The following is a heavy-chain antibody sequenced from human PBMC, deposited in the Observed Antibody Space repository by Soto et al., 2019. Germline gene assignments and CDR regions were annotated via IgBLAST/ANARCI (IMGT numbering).Heavy chain of an antibody. D-gene: IGHD2-21*02. Sequence: QVQLQESGPGLVKPSQTLSLTCTVSGGSINSGDYYWSWIRQPPGKGLEWIGYIYYSGSTYYNPSLKSRVTISVDTSKNQFSLKLSSVTAADTSVYYCVRAMAVTQNWFDPWGQGTLVTVSS. CDR1: GGSINSGDYY. CDR2: IYYSGST. J-gene: IGHJ5*02. CDR3: VRAMAVTQNWFDP. V-gene: IGHV4-30-4*01.